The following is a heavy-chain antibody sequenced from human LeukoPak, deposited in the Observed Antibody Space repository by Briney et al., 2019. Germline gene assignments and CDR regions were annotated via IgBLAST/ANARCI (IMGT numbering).Heavy chain of an antibody. V-gene: IGHV4-4*09. J-gene: IGHJ6*03. CDR1: GGSFSSYY. CDR2: IYTRGST. Sequence: SETLSLTCTVSGGSFSSYYWSWTRQPPGKGLEWIGYIYTRGSTNYNPSLKSRVTISMDTSKNQFSLKLSSVTAADTAVYFCARVVTASYYYYYMDVWGKGTTVSVSS. D-gene: IGHD3-22*01. CDR3: ARVVTASYYYYYMDV.